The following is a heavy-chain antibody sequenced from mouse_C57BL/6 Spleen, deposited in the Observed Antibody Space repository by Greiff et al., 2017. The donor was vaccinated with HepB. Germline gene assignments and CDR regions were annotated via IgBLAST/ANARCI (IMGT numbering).Heavy chain of an antibody. CDR3: TSLTGTRDYYFDY. CDR1: GYTFTSYW. CDR2: IYPGNSDT. D-gene: IGHD4-1*01. Sequence: EVMLVESGTVLARPGASVKMSCKTSGYTFTSYWMHWVKQRPGQGLEWIGAIYPGNSDTSYNQKFKGKAKLTAVTSASTAYMELSSLTNEDSAVYYCTSLTGTRDYYFDYWGQGTTLTVSS. V-gene: IGHV1-5*01. J-gene: IGHJ2*01.